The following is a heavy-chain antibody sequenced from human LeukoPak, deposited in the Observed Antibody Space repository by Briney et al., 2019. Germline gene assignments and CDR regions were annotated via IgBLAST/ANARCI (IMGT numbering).Heavy chain of an antibody. D-gene: IGHD3-10*01. V-gene: IGHV3-23*01. CDR1: GFTFSSYA. Sequence: GGSLRLSCAASGFTFSSYAMSWVRQAPGKGLEWVSAIKCSGGSTYYADSVKGRFTISRDNSKNTLYLQMNSLRAEDTAVYYCAKRYYGSGSGFGSYYFDYWGQGTLVTVSS. J-gene: IGHJ4*02. CDR3: AKRYYGSGSGFGSYYFDY. CDR2: IKCSGGST.